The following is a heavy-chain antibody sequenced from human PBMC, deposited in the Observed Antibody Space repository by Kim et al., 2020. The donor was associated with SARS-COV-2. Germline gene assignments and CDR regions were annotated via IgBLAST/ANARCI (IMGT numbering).Heavy chain of an antibody. CDR1: GFTFSDYY. V-gene: IGHV3-11*01. Sequence: GGSLRLSCAASGFTFSDYYMSWIRQAPGKGLEWVSYISSSGSTIYYADSVKGRFTISRDNAKNSLYLQMNSLRAEDTAVYYCASGLSGSYYLAFDIWGQGTMVTVSS. CDR3: ASGLSGSYYLAFDI. D-gene: IGHD1-26*01. CDR2: ISSSGSTI. J-gene: IGHJ3*02.